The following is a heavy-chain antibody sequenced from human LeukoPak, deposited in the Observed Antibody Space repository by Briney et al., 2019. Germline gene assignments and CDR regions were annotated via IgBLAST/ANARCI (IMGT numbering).Heavy chain of an antibody. D-gene: IGHD1-14*01. CDR3: ARDRSSYFDY. CDR2: IYYSGST. CDR1: GGSISSYY. V-gene: IGHV4-59*08. Sequence: SETLSLTCTVSGGSISSYYWSWIRQPPGKGLEWIGYIYYSGSTNYNPSLKCRVTISVDTSKNQFALKLSSVTAADTAVYYCARDRSSYFDYWGQGTLVPAS. J-gene: IGHJ4*02.